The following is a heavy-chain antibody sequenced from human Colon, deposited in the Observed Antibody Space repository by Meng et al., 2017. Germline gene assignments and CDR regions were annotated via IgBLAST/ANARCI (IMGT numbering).Heavy chain of an antibody. J-gene: IGHJ5*02. D-gene: IGHD5-12*01. V-gene: IGHV4-34*01. CDR2: INHSGST. CDR1: GGSFSGYY. CDR3: ARGRYSGYLP. Sequence: QVQLKQWGGGLLKPSETLSLTCAVYGGSFSGYYWSWIRQPPGKGLEWIGEINHSGSTNYNPSLKSRVTISVDTSKNQFSLKLSSVTAADTAVYYCARGRYSGYLPWGQGTLVTVSS.